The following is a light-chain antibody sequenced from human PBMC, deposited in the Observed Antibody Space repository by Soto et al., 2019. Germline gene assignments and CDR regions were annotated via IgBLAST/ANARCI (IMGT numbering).Light chain of an antibody. CDR2: GAS. V-gene: IGKV3D-20*02. CDR1: QSVSGNR. CDR3: QQHINWPLT. J-gene: IGKJ4*01. Sequence: EIVLTQSPGTLSLSPGERATLSCRASQSVSGNRLAWYQQKPGQAPRLLIYGASNRATGIPDRFSGGGSGTDFTLTISRVAPEDFALYYCQQHINWPLTFGGGTKV.